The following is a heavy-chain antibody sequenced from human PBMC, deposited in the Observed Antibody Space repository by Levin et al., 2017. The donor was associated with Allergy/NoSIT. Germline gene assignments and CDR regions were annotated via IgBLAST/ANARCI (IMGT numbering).Heavy chain of an antibody. J-gene: IGHJ4*01. V-gene: IGHV3-23*01. D-gene: IGHD6-13*01. CDR2: VSGSGGFT. CDR1: GFAFSAYA. CDR3: AKVTSSSSNYFDY. Sequence: GGSLRLSCGASGFAFSAYAMHWVRQAPGKGLQWVAVVSGSGGFTYYADSVKGRFTVSRDNSKNTVYLQLRSLRAEDTAVYFCAKVTSSSSNYFDYWGHGTLVTVSS.